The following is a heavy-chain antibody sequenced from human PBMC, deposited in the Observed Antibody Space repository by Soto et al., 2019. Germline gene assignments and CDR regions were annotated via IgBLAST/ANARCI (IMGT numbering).Heavy chain of an antibody. D-gene: IGHD6-13*01. CDR3: ARASCIAAAGYYYYGMDV. V-gene: IGHV1-69*01. Sequence: QVQLVQSGAEVKKPGSSVKVSCKASGGTFSSYAISWVRQAPGQGLEWMGGIIPIFGTAHYAQKFQGRVTITADESTSTAYIELSSLISEDTAVYYCARASCIAAAGYYYYGMDVWGQGTRVTVSS. CDR1: GGTFSSYA. J-gene: IGHJ6*02. CDR2: IIPIFGTA.